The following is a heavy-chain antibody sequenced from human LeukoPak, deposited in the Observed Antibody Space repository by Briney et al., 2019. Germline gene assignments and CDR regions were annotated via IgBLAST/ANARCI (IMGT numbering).Heavy chain of an antibody. D-gene: IGHD3-9*01. Sequence: PGGSLRLSCAASGFTFSSYAMSWVRQAPGKGLEWVSAISGGGGSTYYADSVKGRFTISRDNSKNTLYLQMNSPRAEDTAVYFCARDSYDVLTGQTYFYYYYMDVWGKGTTVTVSS. CDR2: ISGGGGST. CDR1: GFTFSSYA. CDR3: ARDSYDVLTGQTYFYYYYMDV. J-gene: IGHJ6*03. V-gene: IGHV3-23*01.